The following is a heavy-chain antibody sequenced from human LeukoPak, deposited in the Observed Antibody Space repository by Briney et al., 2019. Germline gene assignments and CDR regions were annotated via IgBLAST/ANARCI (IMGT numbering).Heavy chain of an antibody. D-gene: IGHD4-17*01. V-gene: IGHV4-31*03. J-gene: IGHJ1*01. CDR1: GGSISSGGYY. CDR2: IYYSGST. CDR3: ASGDPSLEYFQH. Sequence: PSETLSLTCTVSGGSISSGGYYWSWIRQHPGKGLEWIGYIYYSGSTYYNPSLKSRVTISVDTSKNQFSLKLSSVTAADTAVYYCASGDPSLEYFQHWGQGTLVTVSS.